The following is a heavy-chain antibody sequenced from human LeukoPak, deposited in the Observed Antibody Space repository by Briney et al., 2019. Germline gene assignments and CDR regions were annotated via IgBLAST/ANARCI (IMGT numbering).Heavy chain of an antibody. CDR3: ARDRGRMVYAIGPSYYFDY. V-gene: IGHV4-38-2*02. CDR1: GYSISSGYY. Sequence: SETLSLTCTVSGYSISSGYYWGWIRQPPGKGLEWIGSIYHSGSTYYNPSLKSRVTISVDTSKNQFSLKLSSVTAADTAVYYCARDRGRMVYAIGPSYYFDYWGQGTLVTVSS. J-gene: IGHJ4*02. D-gene: IGHD2-8*01. CDR2: IYHSGST.